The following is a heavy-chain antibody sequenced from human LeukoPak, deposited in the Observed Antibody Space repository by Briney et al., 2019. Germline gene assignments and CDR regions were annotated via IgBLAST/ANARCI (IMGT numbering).Heavy chain of an antibody. J-gene: IGHJ4*02. CDR1: GVSVRSHY. V-gene: IGHV4-59*02. CDR3: ARLSTYYDFWSPLDY. Sequence: SETLSLNCTVSGVSVRSHYWSWIRQPPGEGLEWIGYVSYSGGTNYNPSLKSRVTISLDTSKDQFSLRLNSVTAADTAVYFCARLSTYYDFWSPLDYWGQGTLVTVSS. D-gene: IGHD3-3*01. CDR2: VSYSGGT.